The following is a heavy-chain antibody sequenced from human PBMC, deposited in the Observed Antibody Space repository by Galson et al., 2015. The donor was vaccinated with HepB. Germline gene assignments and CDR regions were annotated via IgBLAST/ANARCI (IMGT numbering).Heavy chain of an antibody. J-gene: IGHJ5*02. V-gene: IGHV4-59*01. Sequence: SETLSLTCTVSGGSISSYYWSWIRQPPGKGLEWIGYIYYSGSTNYNPSLKSPVTISVDTSKNQFSLKLSSVTAADTAVYYCARGIAAAVNWFDPWGQGTLVTVSS. CDR1: GGSISSYY. CDR3: ARGIAAAVNWFDP. CDR2: IYYSGST. D-gene: IGHD6-13*01.